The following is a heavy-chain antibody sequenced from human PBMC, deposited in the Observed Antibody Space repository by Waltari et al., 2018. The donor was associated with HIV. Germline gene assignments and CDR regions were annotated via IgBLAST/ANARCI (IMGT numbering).Heavy chain of an antibody. CDR2: MNPDNGDA. Sequence: VQLVQSVAEIKKPRASVRVPCMASGYSFIDFDINWVRRAPGRGLEWVGLMNPDNGDAGYGHKFKGRFTLTRDTTTDTAYMDVTNLKSEDTAIYYCTKGRRGALFGDEWGQGTLVTVSS. D-gene: IGHD3-3*01. CDR3: TKGRRGALFGDE. V-gene: IGHV1-8*02. CDR1: GYSFIDFD. J-gene: IGHJ4*02.